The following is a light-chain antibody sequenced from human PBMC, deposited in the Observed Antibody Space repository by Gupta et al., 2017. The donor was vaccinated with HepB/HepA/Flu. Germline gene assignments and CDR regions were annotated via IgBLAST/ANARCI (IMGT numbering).Light chain of an antibody. J-gene: IGLJ2*01. CDR2: VNS. CDR3: QSYDSSLSGVV. V-gene: IGLV1-40*01. Sequence: QSVLTQPPSVSGAPGQRVTISCTGSSSNIGAIYDVHWYQQVPGTAPKLLIYVNSIRPSGVPDRFSGAKSGTTASLATTGLQAEDEADYYCQSYDSSLSGVVFGGGTKLTVL. CDR1: SSNIGAIYD.